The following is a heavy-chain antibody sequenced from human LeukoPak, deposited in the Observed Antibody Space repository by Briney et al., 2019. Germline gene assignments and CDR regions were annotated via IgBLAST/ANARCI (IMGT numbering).Heavy chain of an antibody. J-gene: IGHJ4*02. Sequence: GASVKVSCKASGYTDYYMHWVRQAPGQGLEWMGLVDPEDGETIYAEKFQGRVTITADTSTDTAYMELSSLRSEDTAVYYCATDMIAVAAKEMDYWGQGTLVTVSS. CDR1: GYTDYY. V-gene: IGHV1-69-2*01. CDR3: ATDMIAVAAKEMDY. D-gene: IGHD6-19*01. CDR2: VDPEDGET.